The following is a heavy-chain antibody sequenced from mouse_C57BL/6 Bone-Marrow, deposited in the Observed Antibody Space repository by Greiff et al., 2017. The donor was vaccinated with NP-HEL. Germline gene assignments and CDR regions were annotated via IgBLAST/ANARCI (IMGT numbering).Heavy chain of an antibody. CDR2: IYPRSGNT. V-gene: IGHV1-81*01. CDR3: ARMEAIITPVVADFDY. J-gene: IGHJ2*01. CDR1: GYTFTSYG. Sequence: QVQLQQSGAELARPGASVKLSCKASGYTFTSYGISWVKQRTGQGLEWIGEIYPRSGNTYYNEKFKGKATLTADKSSSTAYMELRSLTSEDSAVYFCARMEAIITPVVADFDYWGQGTTLTVSS. D-gene: IGHD1-1*01.